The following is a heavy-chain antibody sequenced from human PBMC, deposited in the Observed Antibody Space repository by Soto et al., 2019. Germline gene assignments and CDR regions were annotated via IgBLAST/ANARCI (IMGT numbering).Heavy chain of an antibody. CDR1: GFTFSDYY. D-gene: IGHD2-8*01. CDR3: ASGTNGAFFVY. Sequence: QVQLVXSGGXXVKPXGSXXLSCAASGFTFSDYYMSWIRQAPGKGLEWVSYISSRSSTIFYADSVKGRFTISRDNVKNSLYLQMNSLRAEDTAVYYCASGTNGAFFVYWGQGILVTVSS. CDR2: ISSRSSTI. V-gene: IGHV3-11*01. J-gene: IGHJ4*02.